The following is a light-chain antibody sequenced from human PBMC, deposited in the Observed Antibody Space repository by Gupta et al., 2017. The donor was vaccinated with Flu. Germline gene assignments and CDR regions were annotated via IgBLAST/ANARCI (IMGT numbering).Light chain of an antibody. Sequence: EIVWTQSPGTLSLSTGERATLSCRASQSVSSSYLAWYQQKPGQAPRLLIYGASSRAPGIPDRFSGSGSGTDFALTISRLEPEDFAVYSCQQSGSSPLTFGGWTKVEIK. J-gene: IGKJ4*01. CDR3: QQSGSSPLT. V-gene: IGKV3-20*01. CDR1: QSVSSSY. CDR2: GAS.